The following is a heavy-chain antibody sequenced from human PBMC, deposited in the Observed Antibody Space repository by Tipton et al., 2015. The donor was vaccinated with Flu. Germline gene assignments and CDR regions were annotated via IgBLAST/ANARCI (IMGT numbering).Heavy chain of an antibody. CDR2: IYSGGST. CDR3: ARDTVAGKEQRSSSAGMDV. J-gene: IGHJ6*02. CDR1: GFTVSSNY. V-gene: IGHV3-66*01. Sequence: SLRLSCAASGFTVSSNYMSWVRQAPGKGLEWVSVIYSGGSTYYADSVKGRFTISRDNSKNTLYLQMNSLRAEDTAVYYCARDTVAGKEQRSSSAGMDVWGQGTTVTVSS. D-gene: IGHD6-25*01.